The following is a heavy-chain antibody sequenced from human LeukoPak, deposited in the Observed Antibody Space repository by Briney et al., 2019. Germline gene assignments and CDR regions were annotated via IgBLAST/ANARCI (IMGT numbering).Heavy chain of an antibody. V-gene: IGHV3-23*01. CDR2: ISGSGGST. CDR3: AKARATVTTKGYYFDY. Sequence: GGSLRLSCAASGFTFSSYAMSWVRQAPGKGLEWVSAISGSGGSTYYADSVKGRFTISRDNSKNTLYLQMNSLRAEDTAVYYCAKARATVTTKGYYFDYWGQGTLVTVSS. D-gene: IGHD4-17*01. J-gene: IGHJ4*02. CDR1: GFTFSSYA.